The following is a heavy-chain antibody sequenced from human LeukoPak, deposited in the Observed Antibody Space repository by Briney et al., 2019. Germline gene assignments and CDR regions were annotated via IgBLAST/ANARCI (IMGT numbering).Heavy chain of an antibody. V-gene: IGHV5-51*01. CDR3: ARRSDSSGYRFDY. CDR2: IYPGDSDT. Sequence: GESLKISCKGSGYSFTSYWIGWVRQMPGKGLEWMGIIYPGDSDTRYSLSFQGQVTISADKSISTAYLQWSSLKASDTAMYYCARRSDSSGYRFDYWGQGTLVTVSS. D-gene: IGHD3-22*01. CDR1: GYSFTSYW. J-gene: IGHJ4*02.